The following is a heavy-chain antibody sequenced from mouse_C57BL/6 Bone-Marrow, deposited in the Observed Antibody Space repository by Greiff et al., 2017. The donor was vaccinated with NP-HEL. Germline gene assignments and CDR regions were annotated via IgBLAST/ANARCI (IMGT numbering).Heavy chain of an antibody. CDR1: GYTFTTYP. J-gene: IGHJ3*01. D-gene: IGHD1-1*01. CDR3: ARVTDYYGSSYSWFAY. Sequence: QVQLKESGAELVKPGASVKMSCKASGYTFTTYPIEWMKQNHGKSLEWIGNFHPYNDDTKYNEKFKGKATLTVEKSSSTVYLELSRLTSDDSAVYYCARVTDYYGSSYSWFAYWGRGTLVTVSA. V-gene: IGHV1-47*01. CDR2: FHPYNDDT.